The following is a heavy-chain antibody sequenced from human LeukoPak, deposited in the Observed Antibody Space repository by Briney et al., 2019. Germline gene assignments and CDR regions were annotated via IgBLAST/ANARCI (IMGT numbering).Heavy chain of an antibody. J-gene: IGHJ4*02. D-gene: IGHD3-16*02. CDR1: GGSISSGDYY. V-gene: IGHV4-30-4*01. Sequence: PSETLSLTCTVSGGSISSGDYYWSWIRQPPGKGLEWIGYIYYSGSTYYNPSLKSRVTISVDTSKNQFSLKLSSVTAADTAVYYCARAKGDDYVWGSYPFGYWGQGTLVTVSS. CDR2: IYYSGST. CDR3: ARAKGDDYVWGSYPFGY.